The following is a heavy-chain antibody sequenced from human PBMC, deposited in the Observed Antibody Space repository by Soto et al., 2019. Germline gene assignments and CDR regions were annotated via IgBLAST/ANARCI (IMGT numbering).Heavy chain of an antibody. V-gene: IGHV3-74*01. D-gene: IGHD2-15*01. CDR3: ARGKLGYCSGGSCYSGDYYYYGMDV. CDR1: GFTFSSYW. Sequence: EVQLVESGGGLVQPGGSLRLSCAASGFTFSSYWMHWVRQAPGKGLVWVSRINSDGSSTSYANSVKGRFTISRDNAKNTLYLQMNSLRAEDTAVYYCARGKLGYCSGGSCYSGDYYYYGMDVWGQGTTVTVSS. J-gene: IGHJ6*02. CDR2: INSDGSST.